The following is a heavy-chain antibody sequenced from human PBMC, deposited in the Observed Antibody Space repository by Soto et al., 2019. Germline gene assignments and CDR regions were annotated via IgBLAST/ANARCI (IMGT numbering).Heavy chain of an antibody. CDR1: GGSVSTGSYD. CDR3: ARDGHGMDV. Sequence: QVQLQESGPGLVRPSETLSLTCTVSGGSVSTGSYDWSWIRQPPGKGLEWIGKIFFTGSAHYNPSLRNRVTMSVETSKDQFSLTLTSVTAADTAVYYCARDGHGMDVWGQGTTVTVSS. CDR2: IFFTGSA. J-gene: IGHJ6*02. V-gene: IGHV4-61*01.